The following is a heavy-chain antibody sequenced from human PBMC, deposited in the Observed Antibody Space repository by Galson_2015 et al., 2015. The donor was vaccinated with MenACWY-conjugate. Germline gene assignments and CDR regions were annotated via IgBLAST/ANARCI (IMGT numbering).Heavy chain of an antibody. J-gene: IGHJ4*02. CDR2: IRRNTDGGTT. Sequence: SLRLSCADSGFNFNNAWMHWVRQTPGKGLEWVGLIRRNTDGGTTDYAAPVKGRFTISRDDSKNTLYLQMNSLKIEDTAVYYCGGDFLGNWGQGTLVTVSS. CDR3: GGDFLGN. CDR1: GFNFNNAW. V-gene: IGHV3-15*07. D-gene: IGHD4-17*01.